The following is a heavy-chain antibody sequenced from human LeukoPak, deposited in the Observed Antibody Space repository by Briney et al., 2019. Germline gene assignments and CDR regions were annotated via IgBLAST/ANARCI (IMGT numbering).Heavy chain of an antibody. CDR3: ARDVRSGWYDY. J-gene: IGHJ4*02. V-gene: IGHV1-3*01. Sequence: GASVKVSCKASGYTFTSYAMHLVRQAPGHRLEWPGWINARNGNTKYSQKFQRRVTITRDTSASTAYMELSSLRSEDTAVYYCARDVRSGWYDYWGQGTLVTVSS. CDR1: GYTFTSYA. CDR2: INARNGNT. D-gene: IGHD6-19*01.